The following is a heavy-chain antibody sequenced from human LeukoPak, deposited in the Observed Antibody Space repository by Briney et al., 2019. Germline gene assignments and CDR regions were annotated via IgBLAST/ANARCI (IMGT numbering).Heavy chain of an antibody. CDR3: TRYAYYYDLGDY. CDR1: GFTFSSYG. V-gene: IGHV3-30*02. Sequence: GGSLRLSCAASGFTFSSYGMHWVRQAPGKGLEWVAFIRYDGSNKYYADSVKGRFTISRDNSKNSLYLQMNSLRAEDTAVYYCTRYAYYYDLGDYWGQGTLVTVSS. J-gene: IGHJ4*02. CDR2: IRYDGSNK. D-gene: IGHD3-22*01.